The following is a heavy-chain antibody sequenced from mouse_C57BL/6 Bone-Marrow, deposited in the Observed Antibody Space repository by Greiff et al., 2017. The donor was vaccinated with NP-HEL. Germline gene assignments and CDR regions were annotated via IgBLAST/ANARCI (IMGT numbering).Heavy chain of an antibody. CDR2: IYTRSGNT. Sequence: VQLVESGAELARPGASVKLSCKASGYTFTSYGISWVQQRPGQGLEWIGEIYTRSGNTYYNETFKGQATLTADKSSSTAYMELRSLTSEDSAVYFCARCGWDSWFAYWGRGTLVTVSA. V-gene: IGHV1-81*01. J-gene: IGHJ3*01. CDR3: ARCGWDSWFAY. CDR1: GYTFTSYG. D-gene: IGHD4-1*01.